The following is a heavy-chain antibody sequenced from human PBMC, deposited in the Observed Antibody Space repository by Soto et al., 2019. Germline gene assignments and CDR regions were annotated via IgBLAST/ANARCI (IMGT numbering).Heavy chain of an antibody. CDR1: GGSISSSSYY. CDR2: IYYSGST. J-gene: IGHJ5*02. D-gene: IGHD2-2*01. V-gene: IGHV4-39*07. Sequence: SETLSLTCTVSGGSISSSSYYWGWIRQPPGKGLEWIGSIYYSGSTYYNPSLKSRVTISVDTSTSTAYMELSSLRSEDTAVYYCARDKFRGVVVPAAMIDPWGQGTLVTVSS. CDR3: ARDKFRGVVVPAAMIDP.